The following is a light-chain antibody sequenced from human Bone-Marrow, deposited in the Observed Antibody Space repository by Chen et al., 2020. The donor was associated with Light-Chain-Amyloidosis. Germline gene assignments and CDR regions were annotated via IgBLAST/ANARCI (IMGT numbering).Light chain of an antibody. Sequence: SYALTQPPSVSVSPGQTARLTCSGDDLPTKYAYCYQKKPGQAPVLVIHRDTERPSGISERFSGSSSGTTATLTISGVQAEDEADYHCQSADSSGTYEVIFGGGTKLTVL. CDR1: DLPTKY. J-gene: IGLJ2*01. CDR2: RDT. CDR3: QSADSSGTYEVI. V-gene: IGLV3-25*03.